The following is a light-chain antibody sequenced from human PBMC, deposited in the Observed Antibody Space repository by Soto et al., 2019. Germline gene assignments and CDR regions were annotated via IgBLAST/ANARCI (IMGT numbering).Light chain of an antibody. CDR3: SSYAGSNNLGVV. CDR1: SSDVGGYNF. CDR2: EVS. Sequence: QSALTQPPSASGPPGQSVTISCTGTSSDVGGYNFVSWYQQLPGKAPKLMLYEVSKRPSGVPDRFSGSKSGNTASLTVSGLQAEDEADYYCSSYAGSNNLGVVFGGGTKVTVL. V-gene: IGLV2-8*01. J-gene: IGLJ2*01.